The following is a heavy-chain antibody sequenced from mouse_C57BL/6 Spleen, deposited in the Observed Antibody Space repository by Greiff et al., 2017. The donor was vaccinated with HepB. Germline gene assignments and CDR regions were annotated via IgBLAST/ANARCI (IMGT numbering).Heavy chain of an antibody. CDR1: GYTFTSYW. V-gene: IGHV1-69*01. J-gene: IGHJ2*01. D-gene: IGHD3-2*02. CDR3: ARGEAAQAKYYFDY. CDR2: IDPSDSYT. Sequence: QVQLQQPGAELVMPGASVKLSCKASGYTFTSYWMHWVKQRPGQGLEWIGEIDPSDSYTNYNQKFKGKSTLTVDKSSSTAYMQLSSLTSEDSAVYYCARGEAAQAKYYFDYWGQGTTLTVSS.